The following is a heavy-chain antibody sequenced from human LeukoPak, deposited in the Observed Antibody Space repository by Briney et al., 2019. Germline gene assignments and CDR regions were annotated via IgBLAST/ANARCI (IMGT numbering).Heavy chain of an antibody. CDR2: INHSGSA. D-gene: IGHD3-22*01. CDR1: GGSFSGYY. CDR3: ATGKYDSSDYSGGWYYFDY. J-gene: IGHJ4*02. V-gene: IGHV4-34*01. Sequence: SETLSLTCAIFGGSFSGYYWTWIRQSPGKGLEWIGQINHSGSANYNRSLKSRVTITIESSKNQFSLELSSVTAADSAMYYCATGKYDSSDYSGGWYYFDYWGQGTLVTVSS.